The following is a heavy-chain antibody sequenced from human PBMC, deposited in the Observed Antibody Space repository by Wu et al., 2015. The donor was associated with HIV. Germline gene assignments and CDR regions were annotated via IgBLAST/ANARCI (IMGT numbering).Heavy chain of an antibody. CDR1: GYPFTNYY. CDR3: ARVFEDSSGYYSWFDP. J-gene: IGHJ5*02. D-gene: IGHD3-22*01. V-gene: IGHV1-18*04. CDR2: ITTHNGYT. Sequence: LVQSGAEVKKPGASVKVSCQTSGYPFTNYYIHWVRQAPGQRPEWMGWITTHNGYTKCAQKFQDRLSLTADTSATTAYMELRSLRSDDTAVYYCARVFEDSSGYYSWFDPSGRGNPGHRLL.